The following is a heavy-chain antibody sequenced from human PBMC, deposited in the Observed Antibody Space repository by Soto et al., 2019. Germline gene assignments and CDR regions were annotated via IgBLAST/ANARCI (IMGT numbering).Heavy chain of an antibody. CDR2: ISYDGSNK. CDR1: GFTFSSYA. V-gene: IGHV3-30-3*01. Sequence: QVQLVESGGGVVQPGRSLRLSCAASGFTFSSYAMHWVRQAPGKGLEWVAVISYDGSNKYYADSVKGRFTISRDNSKNPLYLQMNCLRAEDTAVYYCAKVPSSSGRAHFDSWGQGTLVTVSS. CDR3: AKVPSSSGRAHFDS. J-gene: IGHJ4*02. D-gene: IGHD2-15*01.